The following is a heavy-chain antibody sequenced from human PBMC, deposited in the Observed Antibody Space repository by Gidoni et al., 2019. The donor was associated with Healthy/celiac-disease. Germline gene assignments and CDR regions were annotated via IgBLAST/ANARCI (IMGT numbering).Heavy chain of an antibody. CDR2: INHSGST. D-gene: IGHD3-9*01. Sequence: QPPGKGLEWLGEINHSGSTNYNPSLKSRVTISVDTSKNQFSLKLSSVTAADTAVYYCARGLVDSTGRWFDPWGQGTLVTVSS. V-gene: IGHV4-34*01. CDR3: ARGLVDSTGRWFDP. J-gene: IGHJ5*02.